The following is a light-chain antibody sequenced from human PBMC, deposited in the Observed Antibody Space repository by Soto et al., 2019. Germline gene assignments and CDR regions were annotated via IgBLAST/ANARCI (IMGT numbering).Light chain of an antibody. J-gene: IGLJ2*01. V-gene: IGLV4-69*01. Sequence: QSVLTQSPSASASLGASVKLTCTLSSGHSSYAIAWHQKQPGKGPRYLMDLNNDGSHTKGDGIPDRFSGSSSGADRYLILSSLQSEDEADYYCQTWGTGFQFFGGGTKVTVL. CDR3: QTWGTGFQF. CDR2: LNNDGSH. CDR1: SGHSSYA.